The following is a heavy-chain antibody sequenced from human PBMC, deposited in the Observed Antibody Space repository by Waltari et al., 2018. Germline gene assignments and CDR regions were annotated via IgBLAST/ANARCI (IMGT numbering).Heavy chain of an antibody. V-gene: IGHV1-69*01. Sequence: QVQLVQSGAEVKKPGSSVKVSCKASGGTFSSYAISWVRQAPGQGLEWMGGSRPNLGTGNYSPKFQGRVTITADESTSTAYRELSSLRSEDTAVYYCARETSITGTASFDYWGQGTLVTVSS. CDR3: ARETSITGTASFDY. CDR2: SRPNLGTG. D-gene: IGHD1-20*01. CDR1: GGTFSSYA. J-gene: IGHJ4*02.